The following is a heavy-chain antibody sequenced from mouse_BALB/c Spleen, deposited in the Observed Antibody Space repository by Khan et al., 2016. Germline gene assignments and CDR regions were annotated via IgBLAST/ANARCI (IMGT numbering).Heavy chain of an antibody. CDR2: IRNKPNNHAT. Sequence: EVKLEVSGGGLVQPGGSMKLSCAASGFTFSDAWMDWVRQSPDKGLEWVAEIRNKPNNHATYYAESVKGRFTISRDDSKSSVYLQMNSLRAEDPGIYYCTRHWGGFDYWGQGTTLTVSS. V-gene: IGHV6-6*01. J-gene: IGHJ2*01. D-gene: IGHD4-1*01. CDR3: TRHWGGFDY. CDR1: GFTFSDAW.